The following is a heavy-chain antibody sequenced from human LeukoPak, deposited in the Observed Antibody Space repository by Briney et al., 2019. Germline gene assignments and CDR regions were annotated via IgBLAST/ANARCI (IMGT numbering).Heavy chain of an antibody. CDR2: IYTSGSI. CDR1: GASITSSH. J-gene: IGHJ4*02. CDR3: ARKDGDY. D-gene: IGHD6-6*01. V-gene: IGHV4-4*07. Sequence: SETLSLTCAVSGASITSSHWTWFRQPAGRGLEWIGLIYTSGSILYNPSLQSRVAMSVDVTKNQLSLKLSYVTAADAATYYCARKDGDYWGQGTLVTVSS.